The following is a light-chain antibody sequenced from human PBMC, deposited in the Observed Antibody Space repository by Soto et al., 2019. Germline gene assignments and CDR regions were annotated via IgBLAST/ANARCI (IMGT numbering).Light chain of an antibody. V-gene: IGLV1-44*01. CDR3: AAWADSLNGRV. J-gene: IGLJ1*01. CDR1: SSNIGSNT. CDR2: SNN. Sequence: QSVLTQPPSASGTPGQRVTISCSGSSSNIGSNTVNWYQQLPGTAPKLLIYSNNQRPSGVPDRFSGSKSGTSASLAISGLQSEDEADYYCAAWADSLNGRVFGTGTKVTV.